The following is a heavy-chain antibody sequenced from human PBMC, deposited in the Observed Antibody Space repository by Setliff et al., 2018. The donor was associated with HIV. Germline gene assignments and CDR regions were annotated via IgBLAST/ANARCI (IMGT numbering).Heavy chain of an antibody. Sequence: ASVKVSCKASGYTFTGYYMHWVRQAPGQGLEWMGWINPNSGGTNYAQKFQGRVTMTRDTSISTAYMELSRLRSDDTAVYYCASRLSSTYYYDSSGSDYGAFDIWGKGTTVTVSS. CDR3: ASRLSSTYYYDSSGSDYGAFDI. CDR1: GYTFTGYY. J-gene: IGHJ6*04. D-gene: IGHD3-22*01. CDR2: INPNSGGT. V-gene: IGHV1-2*02.